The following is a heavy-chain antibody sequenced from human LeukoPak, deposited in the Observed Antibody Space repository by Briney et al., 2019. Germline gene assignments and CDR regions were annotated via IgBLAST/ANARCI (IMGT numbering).Heavy chain of an antibody. CDR2: IRSKTYGGTT. J-gene: IGHJ4*02. CDR1: GFTFGDYA. Sequence: PGGSLRLSCTSSGFTFGDYAMSWVRQAPGKGLEWLGFIRSKTYGGTTDYAASVKGRFTISRDDSKSIAYLQMNSLRTEDTAVYYCTRVEMNYYDSSGYNFFDYWGQGTLVTVSS. D-gene: IGHD3-22*01. CDR3: TRVEMNYYDSSGYNFFDY. V-gene: IGHV3-49*04.